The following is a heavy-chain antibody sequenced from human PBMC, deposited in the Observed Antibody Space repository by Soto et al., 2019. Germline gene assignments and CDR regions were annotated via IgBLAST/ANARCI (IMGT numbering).Heavy chain of an antibody. V-gene: IGHV4-4*02. CDR1: SGSISSSNW. D-gene: IGHD3-16*01. Sequence: SETLSLTCAVSSGSISSSNWWSWVRQPPGKGLEWIGEIYHSGSTNYNPSLKSRVTISVDKSKNQFSLKLSSVTAADTAVYYCARVGGEFMGFYYMDVWGKGTTVTVSS. CDR2: IYHSGST. J-gene: IGHJ6*03. CDR3: ARVGGEFMGFYYMDV.